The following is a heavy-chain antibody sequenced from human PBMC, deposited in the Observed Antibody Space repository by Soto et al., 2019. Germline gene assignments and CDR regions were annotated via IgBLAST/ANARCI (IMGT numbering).Heavy chain of an antibody. D-gene: IGHD2-21*01. J-gene: IGHJ4*02. CDR3: AKDKGAYYYFDY. CDR1: GFTFDDYT. V-gene: IGHV3-9*01. CDR2: ITWQSDIV. Sequence: GGSLRLSCAVSGFTFDDYTMHWVRQAPGKGLEWVAGITWQSDIVDYADSVKGRFTISRDNAKNSLYLQMNSLRAEDTALYYCAKDKGAYYYFDYWGQGTLVTVSS.